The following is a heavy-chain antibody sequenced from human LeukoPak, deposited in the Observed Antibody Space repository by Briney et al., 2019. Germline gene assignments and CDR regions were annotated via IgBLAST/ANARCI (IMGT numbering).Heavy chain of an antibody. CDR3: ASTQVVPAAIYWFDP. CDR1: GGSISSYY. D-gene: IGHD2-2*01. CDR2: INHSGST. J-gene: IGHJ5*02. Sequence: SETLSLTCTVSGGSISSYYWSWIRQPPGKGLEWIGEINHSGSTNYNPSLKSRVTISVDTSKNQFSLKLSSVTAADTAVYYCASTQVVPAAIYWFDPWGQGTLVTVSS. V-gene: IGHV4-34*01.